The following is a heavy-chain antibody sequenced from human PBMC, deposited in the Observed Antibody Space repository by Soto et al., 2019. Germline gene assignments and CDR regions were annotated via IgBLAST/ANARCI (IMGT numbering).Heavy chain of an antibody. J-gene: IGHJ4*02. CDR1: GDTFAFYS. V-gene: IGHV1-69*02. CDR2: INPILSMS. CDR3: ATSYGSGYRAFDY. D-gene: IGHD3-10*01. Sequence: QVQLVQSGAEVKRPGSSVKVSCKASGDTFAFYSINWVRQAPGLGLEWMGRINPILSMSNYAQRFQGRVTMTADKSTSTAYMRLNSLRSEDTAIYYCATSYGSGYRAFDYWGQGALVTVSS.